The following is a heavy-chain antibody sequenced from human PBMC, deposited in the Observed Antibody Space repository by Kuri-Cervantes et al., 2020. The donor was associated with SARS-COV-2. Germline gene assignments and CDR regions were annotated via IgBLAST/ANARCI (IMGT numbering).Heavy chain of an antibody. CDR2: ISYDGSNK. Sequence: GESLKISCAASGFTFSSYAMHWVRQAPGKGLEWVAVISYDGSNKYYADSVKGRFTISRDNAKNPLYLQMNSLRAEDTAVYYCAREGERWLQFDFVWGQGTLVTVSS. V-gene: IGHV3-30*04. D-gene: IGHD5-24*01. J-gene: IGHJ4*02. CDR3: AREGERWLQFDFV. CDR1: GFTFSSYA.